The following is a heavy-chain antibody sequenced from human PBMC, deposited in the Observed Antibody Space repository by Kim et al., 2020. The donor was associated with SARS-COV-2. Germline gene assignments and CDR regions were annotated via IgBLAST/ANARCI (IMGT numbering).Heavy chain of an antibody. Sequence: NPRGGSTSYAQKFQGRVTMTRDTSTSTVYMELSSLRAEDTAVYYCAVVPLWGQGTLVTVSS. CDR3: AVVPL. V-gene: IGHV1-46*01. CDR2: NPRGGST. J-gene: IGHJ4*02.